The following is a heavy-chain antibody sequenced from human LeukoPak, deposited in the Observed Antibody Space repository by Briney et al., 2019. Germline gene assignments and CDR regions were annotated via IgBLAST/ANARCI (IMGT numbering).Heavy chain of an antibody. D-gene: IGHD2-15*01. J-gene: IGHJ4*02. CDR3: ARDLGYCSGGSCQRGFVTFDY. V-gene: IGHV1-2*02. CDR2: INPNSAGT. Sequence: GASVKVSCKASGYTFTGYYMHWVRQAPGQGLEWRGWINPNSAGTNYAQKFQGRVTMTRDTSISTAYMELSRLRSDDTAVYYCARDLGYCSGGSCQRGFVTFDYWGQGTLVTVSS. CDR1: GYTFTGYY.